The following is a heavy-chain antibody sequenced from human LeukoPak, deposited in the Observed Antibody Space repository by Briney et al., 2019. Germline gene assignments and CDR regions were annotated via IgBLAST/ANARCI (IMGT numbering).Heavy chain of an antibody. CDR2: ISSSSSYI. J-gene: IGHJ4*02. D-gene: IGHD2-15*01. V-gene: IGHV3-21*01. Sequence: PGGSLRLSCAASGFTFSSYSMNWVRQAPGKGLEWVSSISSSSSYIYYADSVKGRFTISRDNAKNSLYLQMNSLRAEDTAVYYCARDLAYGYKGDIVVVVAATTFDYWGQGTLVIVSS. CDR1: GFTFSSYS. CDR3: ARDLAYGYKGDIVVVVAATTFDY.